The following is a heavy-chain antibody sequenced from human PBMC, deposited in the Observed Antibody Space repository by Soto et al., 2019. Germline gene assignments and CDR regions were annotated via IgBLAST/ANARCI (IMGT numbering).Heavy chain of an antibody. Sequence: EVQLLESGGGLVQPGGSLRLSCAASGFTFSSYAMNWVRQAPGKGLEWVSAISPGGGSQYYPDSVKGRFTISRDNSKNTLYLQMNSLRAEDTAVYYCAKQIPAAGSDYWGQGTLVTVSS. J-gene: IGHJ4*02. CDR1: GFTFSSYA. CDR2: ISPGGGSQ. CDR3: AKQIPAAGSDY. V-gene: IGHV3-23*01. D-gene: IGHD6-13*01.